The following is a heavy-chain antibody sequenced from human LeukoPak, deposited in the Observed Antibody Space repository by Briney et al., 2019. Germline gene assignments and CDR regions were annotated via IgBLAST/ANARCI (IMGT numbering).Heavy chain of an antibody. CDR3: ARADCSSTSCYMPLDY. CDR1: GFTFSSYA. D-gene: IGHD2-2*02. Sequence: GGSLRLSCAASGFTFSSYAMSWVRQAPGKGLEWVSAISGSGGSTYYADSVRGRFTISRDNSKNTLYLQMNSLRAEDTAVYYCARADCSSTSCYMPLDYWGQGTLVTVSS. J-gene: IGHJ4*02. CDR2: ISGSGGST. V-gene: IGHV3-23*01.